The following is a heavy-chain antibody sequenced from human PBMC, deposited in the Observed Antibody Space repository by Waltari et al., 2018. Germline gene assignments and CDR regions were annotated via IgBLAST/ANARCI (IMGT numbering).Heavy chain of an antibody. V-gene: IGHV1-69*14. CDR1: GGPFSSYA. CDR3: ARGGYGGNARFDY. Sequence: QVQLVQSGAEVKKPGSSVKVSGKASGGPFSSYAISWVRQAPGQGLEWMGGIIPIFGTANYAQKFQGRFTITAAKSTSTADMELSSLRSEDTALYYGARGGYGGNARFDYWGQGTLVTVSS. CDR2: IIPIFGTA. J-gene: IGHJ4*02. D-gene: IGHD4-17*01.